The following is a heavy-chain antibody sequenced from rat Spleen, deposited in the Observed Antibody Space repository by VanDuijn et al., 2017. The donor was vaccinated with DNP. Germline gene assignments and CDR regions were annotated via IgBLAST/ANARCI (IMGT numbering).Heavy chain of an antibody. Sequence: EVQLVESGGGLVQSGRSLKLSCAASGFTFRNYDMAWVRQAPTKGLEWVASISTSGGSTYYRDSVKGRFTVSRANAKSTLYLQMDSLRSEDTATYYCARHDYDGYYHVAAMDAWGQGTSVTVSS. CDR2: ISTSGGST. D-gene: IGHD1-12*03. J-gene: IGHJ4*01. V-gene: IGHV5-25*01. CDR3: ARHDYDGYYHVAAMDA. CDR1: GFTFRNYD.